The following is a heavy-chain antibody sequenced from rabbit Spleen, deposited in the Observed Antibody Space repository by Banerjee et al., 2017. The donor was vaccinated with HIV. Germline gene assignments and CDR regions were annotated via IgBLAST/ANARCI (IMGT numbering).Heavy chain of an antibody. V-gene: IGHV1S45*01. D-gene: IGHD8-1*01. CDR2: IYAGSGST. J-gene: IGHJ4*01. CDR3: TRDAYAGTGYEFNL. Sequence: QEQLEESGGDLVKPEGSLTLTCTASGFSFSSSYYMCWVRQAPGKGLEWIGCIYAGSGSTYYVSWVKSRFTISKTSSTTVTLQMTSLTVADTATYFCTRDAYAGTGYEFNLWGPGTLVTVS. CDR1: GFSFSSSYY.